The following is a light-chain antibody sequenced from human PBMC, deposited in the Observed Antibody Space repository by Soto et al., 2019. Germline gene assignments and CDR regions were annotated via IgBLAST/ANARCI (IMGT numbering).Light chain of an antibody. Sequence: QSVLTQSPSASASLGASVKLTCTLSSGHSSYAIAWHQQQPEKGPRYLMKLNSDGSHNKGDGIPDRFSGSGSGTERYLTISSLQSEDEGDYYCQTWGTGIQVFGGGTKVTVL. CDR1: SGHSSYA. CDR3: QTWGTGIQV. V-gene: IGLV4-69*01. J-gene: IGLJ2*01. CDR2: LNSDGSH.